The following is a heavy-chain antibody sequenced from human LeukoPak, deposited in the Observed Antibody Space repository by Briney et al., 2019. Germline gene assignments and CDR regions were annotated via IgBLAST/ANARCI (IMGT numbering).Heavy chain of an antibody. D-gene: IGHD6-13*01. Sequence: GGSLRLSCTASGFTFSDCDVSWVRQAPGKGLEWVSSISYRSSPIYYADSVKGRFTISRDNAKNSLYLQMDSLRAGDTAVYYCARAYPPLRTAAAGDQWGQGTLVTVSS. V-gene: IGHV3-21*01. CDR2: ISYRSSPI. J-gene: IGHJ4*02. CDR1: GFTFSDCD. CDR3: ARAYPPLRTAAAGDQ.